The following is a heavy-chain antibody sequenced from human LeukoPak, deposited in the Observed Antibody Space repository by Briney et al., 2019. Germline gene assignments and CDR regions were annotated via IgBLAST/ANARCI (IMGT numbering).Heavy chain of an antibody. D-gene: IGHD5-24*01. Sequence: PGGSLRLSCAASGFTFNNYWMHWVRQAPGKGLVWVSHVNNDGSSTSYADPVKGRFIISRDNAKDTLYLQMKSLRAEDTAVYYCARDRGKMATINFLDHWGQGTLVTVSS. J-gene: IGHJ4*02. CDR2: VNNDGSST. V-gene: IGHV3-74*01. CDR1: GFTFNNYW. CDR3: ARDRGKMATINFLDH.